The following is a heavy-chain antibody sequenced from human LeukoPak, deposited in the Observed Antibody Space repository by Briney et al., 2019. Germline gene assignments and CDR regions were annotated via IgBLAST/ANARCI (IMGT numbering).Heavy chain of an antibody. V-gene: IGHV3-74*01. CDR1: GFTFSSYW. Sequence: GGSLRLSCAASGFTFSSYWMHWVRQAPGKGLVWVSRINSDGSSTSYADSVKGRFTISRDNAKNTLYLQMSSLRAEDTAVYYCARDGAKGDYPLDYWGQGTLVTVPS. D-gene: IGHD4-17*01. CDR2: INSDGSST. J-gene: IGHJ4*02. CDR3: ARDGAKGDYPLDY.